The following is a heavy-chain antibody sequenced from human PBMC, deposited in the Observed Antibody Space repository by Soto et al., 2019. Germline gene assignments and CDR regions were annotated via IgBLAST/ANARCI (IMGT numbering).Heavy chain of an antibody. D-gene: IGHD1-26*01. V-gene: IGHV3-7*01. CDR2: IKQDGSEK. CDR3: ARGRVGATTGY. J-gene: IGHJ1*01. CDR1: GFTFSSYW. Sequence: PGGALRLSCAASGFTFSSYWMSWVRQAPGKGLEWVANIKQDGSEKYYVDSVKGRFTISRDNAKNSLYLQMNSLRAEDTAVYYCARGRVGATTGYCGQVTPVTGSS.